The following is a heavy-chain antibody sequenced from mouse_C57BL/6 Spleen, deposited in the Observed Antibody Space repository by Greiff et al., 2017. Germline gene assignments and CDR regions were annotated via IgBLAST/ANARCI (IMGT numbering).Heavy chain of an antibody. CDR3: TRADYGSRCWFAC. Sequence: EVKLVESGAGLVKPGGSLKLSCAASGFTFSSYAMSWVRQTPEKGLEWVAYISGGGDYIYYADTVKGRFTFSRDNARNTLYLQISSLKSEDTAMYYGTRADYGSRCWFACWGQGTLVTVSA. CDR2: ISGGGDYI. J-gene: IGHJ3*01. CDR1: GFTFSSYA. D-gene: IGHD1-1*01. V-gene: IGHV5-9-1*02.